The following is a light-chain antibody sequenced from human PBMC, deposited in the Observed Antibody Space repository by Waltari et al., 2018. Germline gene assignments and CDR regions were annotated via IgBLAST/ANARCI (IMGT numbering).Light chain of an antibody. CDR3: QQRSHFYT. CDR2: TAS. Sequence: EIILTQSPVTLSSSPGESATLSCRASQSVGSSLVCYQHQPGQPPRLLIYTASKRATGISDRFSGTGSGTDFTLTISSLEPEDFAVYYCQQRSHFYTFGPGTRVDVK. J-gene: IGKJ3*01. CDR1: QSVGSS. V-gene: IGKV3-11*01.